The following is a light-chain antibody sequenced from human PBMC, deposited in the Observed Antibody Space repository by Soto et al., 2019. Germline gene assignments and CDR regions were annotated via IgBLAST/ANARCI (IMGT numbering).Light chain of an antibody. V-gene: IGKV3-20*01. CDR3: RQYCSTSPRT. CDR1: QSVSSSY. CDR2: CAS. J-gene: IGKJ1*01. Sequence: TQSLPRREIPTLSSRARQSVSSSYLAWWQQKPGEAPRRLIYCASSRATSIPDRSIGSGGCADVSLSIIRREPDEYAVDYCRQYCSTSPRTFGQGTRVEIK.